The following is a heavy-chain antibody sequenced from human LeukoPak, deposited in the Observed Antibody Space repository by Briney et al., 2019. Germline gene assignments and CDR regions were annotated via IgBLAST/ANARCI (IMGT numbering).Heavy chain of an antibody. D-gene: IGHD2-21*01. V-gene: IGHV4-4*07. CDR3: ARVGGAASTLSAFDI. CDR2: IYTSGST. CDR1: GGSVSDYY. Sequence: PSETLSLTCSVSGGSVSDYYWTWIRQPAGKGLEWIGRIYTSGSTNYIPSLKSRLTISVDKSKNQFSLRLNSVTAADTAVYYCARVGGAASTLSAFDIWGQGTMVTVSS. J-gene: IGHJ3*02.